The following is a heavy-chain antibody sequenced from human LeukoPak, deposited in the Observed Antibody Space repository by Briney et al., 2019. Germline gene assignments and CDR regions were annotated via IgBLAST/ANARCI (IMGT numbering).Heavy chain of an antibody. CDR2: ITSSSNYI. V-gene: IGHV3-21*04. CDR3: AGGEGWTFRG. Sequence: GGSLRLSCAASGFTFSIYSMNWVRQAPGKGLEWLSSITSSSNYIYYADSVKGRFTISRDNARNSLFLQMNSLTVEDTAVYYCAGGEGWTFRGWGQGTLVTVSS. CDR1: GFTFSIYS. J-gene: IGHJ4*02. D-gene: IGHD3-16*01.